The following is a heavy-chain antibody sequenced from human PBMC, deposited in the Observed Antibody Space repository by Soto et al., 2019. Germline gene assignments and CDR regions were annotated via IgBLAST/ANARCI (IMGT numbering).Heavy chain of an antibody. CDR1: VDSISGYY. CDR2: IYYSGST. D-gene: IGHD2-15*01. CDR3: AKYRRTDAEGYTFDY. Sequence: SETLSLTCTVSVDSISGYYWSWIRQPPGKGLEWIGYIYYSGSTNYNPSLKGRVTTSVDTSKNQFSLKLTSVTAADTAMYFCAKYRRTDAEGYTFDYWGQGALVTVSS. J-gene: IGHJ4*02. V-gene: IGHV4-59*01.